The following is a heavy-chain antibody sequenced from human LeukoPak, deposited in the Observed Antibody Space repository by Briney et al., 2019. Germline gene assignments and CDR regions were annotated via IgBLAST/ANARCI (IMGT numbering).Heavy chain of an antibody. D-gene: IGHD6-19*01. Sequence: TGGSLRLSCTASGSPFSNYWMHWVRQGPGKGLEWVSRIYSDGSSTTYADSVKGRFTISRDNAKNTLYLQMSSLRVDDTAVYYCARTFGSGRYPGDWFDPWGQGTLVTVSS. CDR2: IYSDGSST. CDR1: GSPFSNYW. CDR3: ARTFGSGRYPGDWFDP. J-gene: IGHJ5*02. V-gene: IGHV3-74*01.